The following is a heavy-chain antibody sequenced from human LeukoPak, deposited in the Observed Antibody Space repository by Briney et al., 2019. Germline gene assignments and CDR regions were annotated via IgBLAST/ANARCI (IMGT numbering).Heavy chain of an antibody. Sequence: PSETLSLTCTVSGGSISSYYWSWIRQPAGKGLEWIGSIYYSGSTNYNPSLKSRVTISVDTSKNQFSLKLSSVTAADTAVYYCARARWSIAARPDYYYYYMDVWGKGTTVTVSS. D-gene: IGHD6-6*01. CDR1: GGSISSYY. J-gene: IGHJ6*03. V-gene: IGHV4-59*01. CDR2: IYYSGST. CDR3: ARARWSIAARPDYYYYYMDV.